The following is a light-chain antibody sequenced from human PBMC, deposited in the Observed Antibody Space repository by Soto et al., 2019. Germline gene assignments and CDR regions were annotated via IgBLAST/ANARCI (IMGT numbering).Light chain of an antibody. J-gene: IGLJ7*01. CDR2: EVN. CDR3: TSCITANTRCV. Sequence: QSALTQPASVSGSPGQSITISCTGTSSDIGRYNYVSWFQQHTGKVPKLVIFEVNYRPSGVSDRFSGSKSGNTASLTITGLQAEDEADYYCTSCITANTRCVFGSGTQLTVL. CDR1: SSDIGRYNY. V-gene: IGLV2-14*01.